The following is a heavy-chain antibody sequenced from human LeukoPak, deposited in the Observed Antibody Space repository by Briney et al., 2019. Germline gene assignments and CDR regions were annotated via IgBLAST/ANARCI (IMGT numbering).Heavy chain of an antibody. CDR1: GGSFSGYY. Sequence: SETLSLTCAVYGGSFSGYYWSWIRQPPGKGLEWIGEINHSGSTNYNPSLKSRVTISVDTSKNQFSLKLSSVTAADTAVYYCARGRHTRRSYGYLYYYYGMDVWGQGTTVTVSS. J-gene: IGHJ6*02. CDR2: INHSGST. D-gene: IGHD5-18*01. V-gene: IGHV4-34*01. CDR3: ARGRHTRRSYGYLYYYYGMDV.